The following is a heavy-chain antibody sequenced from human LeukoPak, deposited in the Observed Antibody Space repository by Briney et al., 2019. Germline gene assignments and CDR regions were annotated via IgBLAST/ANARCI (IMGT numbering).Heavy chain of an antibody. J-gene: IGHJ6*03. CDR3: AGVYYYYYMDV. V-gene: IGHV3-74*01. Sequence: VGSLRLSCAASGFTFSSYWMHWVRQAPGTGLVWVSRISSDGTNTYYADSVKGRFSISRDNAKNTLYLQMNSLRAEDTAMYYCAGVYYYYYMDVWGRGTTVTVSS. CDR2: ISSDGTNT. CDR1: GFTFSSYW.